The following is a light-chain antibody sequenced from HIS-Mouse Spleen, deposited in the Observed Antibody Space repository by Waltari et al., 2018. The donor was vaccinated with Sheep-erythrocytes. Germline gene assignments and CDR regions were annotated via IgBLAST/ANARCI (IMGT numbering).Light chain of an antibody. J-gene: IGLJ1*01. Sequence: QSALTQPRSVSGSPGQSVTISCPGTSSYVGGYNYVSWYQQHPGKAPKLMIYDVSKRPSGVPDRFSGSKSGNTASLTISGLQAEDEADYYCCSYAGSYNYVFGTGTKVTVL. CDR2: DVS. CDR3: CSYAGSYNYV. CDR1: SSYVGGYNY. V-gene: IGLV2-11*01.